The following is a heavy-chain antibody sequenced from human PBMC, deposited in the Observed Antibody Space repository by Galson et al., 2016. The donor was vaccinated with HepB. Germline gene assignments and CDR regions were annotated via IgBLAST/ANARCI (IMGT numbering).Heavy chain of an antibody. J-gene: IGHJ6*02. CDR3: AKAVTRNTTFGVVTGKEGAHYGTDV. D-gene: IGHD3-3*01. V-gene: IGHV3-23*01. CDR1: GFIFSNYA. Sequence: SLRLSCAASGFIFSNYAMSWVRQVPGKGLEWVSAISGSGGSTHYADSVKGRFTISRDNSKNTLYLQMNSLRAEDTAVYYCAKAVTRNTTFGVVTGKEGAHYGTDVWGQGTTVTVSS. CDR2: ISGSGGST.